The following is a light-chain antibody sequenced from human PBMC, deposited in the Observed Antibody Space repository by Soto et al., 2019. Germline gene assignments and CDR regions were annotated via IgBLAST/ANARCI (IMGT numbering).Light chain of an antibody. CDR1: SSDVGGYNY. J-gene: IGLJ2*01. Sequence: QSVLPQPASVSGSPGQSITISCTGTSSDVGGYNYVSWYQQQPGKAPKLMIYDVSNRPSGVSNRFSGSKSVNTTSLTISGLQAEDEADYYCSSYTSSSTLGVFGGGTELTVL. V-gene: IGLV2-14*01. CDR2: DVS. CDR3: SSYTSSSTLGV.